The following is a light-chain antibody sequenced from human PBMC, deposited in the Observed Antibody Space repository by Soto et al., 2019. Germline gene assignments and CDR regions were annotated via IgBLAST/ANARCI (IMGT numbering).Light chain of an antibody. Sequence: QSVLTQPPSASGTPGQRVTISCSGSSSNIGKNYVYWYQQLPGTAPELLIYSNSQRPSGVPDRFSASKSGTSASLAVSGLRSEDEADYYCAAWDDSLSGFYLFGTGTKVTAL. J-gene: IGLJ1*01. CDR3: AAWDDSLSGFYL. CDR1: SSNIGKNY. V-gene: IGLV1-47*02. CDR2: SNS.